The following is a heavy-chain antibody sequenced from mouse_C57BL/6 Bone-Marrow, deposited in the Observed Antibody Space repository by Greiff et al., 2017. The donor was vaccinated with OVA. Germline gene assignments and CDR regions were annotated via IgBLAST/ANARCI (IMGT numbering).Heavy chain of an antibody. D-gene: IGHD1-1*01. Sequence: QVQLKESGAELVRPGTSVKVSCKASGYAFTNYLIEWVKQRPGQGLEWIGVINPGSGGTNYNEKFKGKATLTADKSSSTAYMQLSSLTSEDSAVYYCARDDYYGSGAYWGQGTLVTVSA. CDR3: ARDDYYGSGAY. CDR2: INPGSGGT. J-gene: IGHJ3*01. CDR1: GYAFTNYL. V-gene: IGHV1-54*01.